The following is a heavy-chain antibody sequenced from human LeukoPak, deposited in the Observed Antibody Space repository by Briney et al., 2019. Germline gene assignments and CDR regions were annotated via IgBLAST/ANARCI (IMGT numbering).Heavy chain of an antibody. CDR1: GYTFTSYG. J-gene: IGHJ4*02. D-gene: IGHD4-17*01. Sequence: ASVKVSCKASGYTFTSYGISWVRQAPGQGLEWMGWISAYNGNTNYAQKLQGRVTMTTDTSTSTAYMELRSLRSDDTAVYYCARDSRHGDYILRPLFDYWGQGTLVTVSS. CDR2: ISAYNGNT. V-gene: IGHV1-18*01. CDR3: ARDSRHGDYILRPLFDY.